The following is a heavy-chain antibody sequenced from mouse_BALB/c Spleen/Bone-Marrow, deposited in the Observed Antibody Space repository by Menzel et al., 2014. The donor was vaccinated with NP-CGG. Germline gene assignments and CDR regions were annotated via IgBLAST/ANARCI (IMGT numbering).Heavy chain of an antibody. CDR2: ISSGGSYT. CDR1: GFTFSSYA. D-gene: IGHD2-4*01. J-gene: IGHJ2*01. CDR3: ARHGITRLLDY. V-gene: IGHV5-9-3*01. Sequence: EVKVVESGGGLVKPGGSLKLSCAASGFTFSSYAMSWVRQTPEKRLEWVATISSGGSYTYYPDIVKGRFTISRDNAKNTLYLQMSSLRSEDTAMYYCARHGITRLLDYWGQGTTLTVSS.